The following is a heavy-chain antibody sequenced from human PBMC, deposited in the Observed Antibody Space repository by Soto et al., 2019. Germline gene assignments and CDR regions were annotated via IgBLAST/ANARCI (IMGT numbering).Heavy chain of an antibody. Sequence: QVQLVQSGAEGKKPGASVKVSCGTSGYTFANYPMHWVRQAPGQTLEWMGWLNAGNGDTKYSQKFQGRVTITRDTSASIAYLELSSLRSEDTAVYYCARAKIITTLDYWGQGTLVTVSS. D-gene: IGHD3-10*01. CDR2: LNAGNGDT. V-gene: IGHV1-3*01. CDR1: GYTFANYP. CDR3: ARAKIITTLDY. J-gene: IGHJ4*02.